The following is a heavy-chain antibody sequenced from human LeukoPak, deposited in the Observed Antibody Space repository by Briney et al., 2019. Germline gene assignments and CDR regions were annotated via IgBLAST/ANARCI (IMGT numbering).Heavy chain of an antibody. D-gene: IGHD3-22*01. Sequence: SVKVSCKASGGTFSSYAISWVRQAPGQGLEWMGGIIPIFGTANYAQRFQGRVTITTDESTSTAYMELSSLRSEDTAVYYCASRSSTYYYDSSGFDAFDIWGQGTMVTVSS. V-gene: IGHV1-69*05. CDR2: IIPIFGTA. J-gene: IGHJ3*02. CDR1: GGTFSSYA. CDR3: ASRSSTYYYDSSGFDAFDI.